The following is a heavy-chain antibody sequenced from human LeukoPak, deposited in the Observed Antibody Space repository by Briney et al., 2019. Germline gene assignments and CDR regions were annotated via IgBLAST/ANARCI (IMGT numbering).Heavy chain of an antibody. J-gene: IGHJ5*02. CDR2: FDPEDGET. CDR3: ARAVVVVPAATFDP. D-gene: IGHD2-2*01. CDR1: GYTLTELS. Sequence: ASVKVSCKVSGYTLTELSMHWVRQAPGKGLEWMGGFDPEDGETIYAQKLQGRVTMTTDTSTSTAYMELRSLRSDDTAVYYCARAVVVVPAATFDPWGQGTLVTVSS. V-gene: IGHV1-24*01.